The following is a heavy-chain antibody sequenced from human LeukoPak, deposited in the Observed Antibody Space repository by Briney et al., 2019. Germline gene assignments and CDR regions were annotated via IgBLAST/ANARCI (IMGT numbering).Heavy chain of an antibody. CDR3: AKEILEWLYFDY. D-gene: IGHD3-3*01. CDR2: IYYSGST. J-gene: IGHJ4*02. V-gene: IGHV4-59*01. CDR1: GGSISSYY. Sequence: PSETLSLTCTVSGGSISSYYWSWIRQPPGKGLEWIGYIYYSGSTNYNPSLKSRVTISVDTSKNQFSLKLSSVTAADTAVYYCAKEILEWLYFDYWGQGTLVTVSS.